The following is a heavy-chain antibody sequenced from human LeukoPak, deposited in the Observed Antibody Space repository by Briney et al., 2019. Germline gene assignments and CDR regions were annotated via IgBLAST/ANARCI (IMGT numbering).Heavy chain of an antibody. V-gene: IGHV4-39*07. J-gene: IGHJ4*02. Sequence: SETLSLTCTVSGGSISSTTYYWVWIRQPPGKGLDWIGSINYSGSTYYNPSLKSRVTISVDTSKNQFSLKLSSVTAADTAVYYCARVPSHFDYWGQGTLVTVPS. CDR1: GGSISSTTYY. CDR2: INYSGST. CDR3: ARVPSHFDY.